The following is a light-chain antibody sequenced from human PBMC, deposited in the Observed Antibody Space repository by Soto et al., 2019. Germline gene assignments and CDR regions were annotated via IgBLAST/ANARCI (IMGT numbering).Light chain of an antibody. CDR3: QQYHIDVP. CDR2: KAT. CDR1: QSISSW. V-gene: IGKV1-5*03. J-gene: IGKJ3*01. Sequence: DIQMTQSPSTLSASVGDTVTITCRASQSISSWLAWYQKKPGKAPKLLIYKATFLHSGVPSRFGGSESGTEFTLTITNLQPDDFATYFCQQYHIDVPFGPGTEVEFK.